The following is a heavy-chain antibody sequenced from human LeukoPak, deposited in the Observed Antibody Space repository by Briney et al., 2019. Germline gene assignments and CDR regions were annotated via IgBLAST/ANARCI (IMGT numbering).Heavy chain of an antibody. V-gene: IGHV3-11*01. D-gene: IGHD2-21*02. Sequence: GGSLRLSCAASGFTFSDYYMSWIRRAPGKGLEWVSYISSSTSNSIYYADSVKGRFTISRDNAKNSLYLQMNSLRAEDTAVYYCASSAFCGGDCLSYWGQGTLVTVSS. J-gene: IGHJ4*02. CDR2: ISSSTSNSI. CDR3: ASSAFCGGDCLSY. CDR1: GFTFSDYY.